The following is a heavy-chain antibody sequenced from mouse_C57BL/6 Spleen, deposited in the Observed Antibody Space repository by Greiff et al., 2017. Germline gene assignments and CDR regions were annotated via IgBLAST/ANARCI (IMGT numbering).Heavy chain of an antibody. D-gene: IGHD1-1*01. CDR2: IYPGSGNT. J-gene: IGHJ2*01. V-gene: IGHV1-76*01. CDR1: GYTFTDYY. CDR3: ARPYGSSYFHY. Sequence: QVQLKQFGAELVRPGASVKLSCKASGYTFTDYYINWVKQRPGQGLEWIARIYPGSGNTYYNEKFKGKATLTTEKSSSTAYMQLSSLTSEDSAVYFCARPYGSSYFHYWGQGTTLTVSS.